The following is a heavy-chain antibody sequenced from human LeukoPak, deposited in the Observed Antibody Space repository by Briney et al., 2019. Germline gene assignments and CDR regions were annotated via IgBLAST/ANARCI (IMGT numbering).Heavy chain of an antibody. V-gene: IGHV4-59*01. CDR3: ARSIAVAGTEFDY. D-gene: IGHD6-19*01. CDR1: GGSISSYY. CDR2: IYYSGST. J-gene: IGHJ4*02. Sequence: SETLSLTCTVSGGSISSYYWSWIRQPPGKGLEWIWYIYYSGSTNYNPSLKSRVTISVDTSKNQFSLKLSSVTAADTAVYYCARSIAVAGTEFDYWGQGTLVTVSS.